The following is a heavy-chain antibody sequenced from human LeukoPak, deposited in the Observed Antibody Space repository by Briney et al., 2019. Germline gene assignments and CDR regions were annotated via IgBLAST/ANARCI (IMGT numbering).Heavy chain of an antibody. CDR2: ISWNSGTK. V-gene: IGHV3-9*01. CDR3: AKDLRNYYGSGSIVDY. J-gene: IGHJ4*02. CDR1: GFTFDDYA. D-gene: IGHD3-10*01. Sequence: GGSLRLSCVASGFTFDDYAMHWVRQAPGKGLEWASGISWNSGTKGYADSVKGRFTISRDDAKNSLYLQMNSLRPEDTALYYCAKDLRNYYGSGSIVDYWGQGTLVTVSS.